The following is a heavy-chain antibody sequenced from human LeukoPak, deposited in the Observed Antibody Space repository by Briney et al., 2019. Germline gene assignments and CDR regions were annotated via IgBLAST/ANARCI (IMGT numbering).Heavy chain of an antibody. CDR3: ARDTYYYGSEPDYYYGMDV. J-gene: IGHJ6*02. Sequence: SVKVSCKASGGTXSSYAISWVRQAPGQGLEWMGGIIPIFGTANYAQKFQGRVTITADESTSTAYMELSSLRSEDTAVYYCARDTYYYGSEPDYYYGMDVWGQGTTVTVSS. CDR1: GGTXSSYA. D-gene: IGHD3-10*01. V-gene: IGHV1-69*13. CDR2: IIPIFGTA.